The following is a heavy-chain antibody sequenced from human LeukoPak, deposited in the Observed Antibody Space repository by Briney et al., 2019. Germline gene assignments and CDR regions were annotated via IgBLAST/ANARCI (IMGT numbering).Heavy chain of an antibody. CDR2: ISGSGGST. J-gene: IGHJ4*02. Sequence: GGSLRLSCAASGFTFSSYAMSWVRQAPGKGLEWVSAISGSGGSTYYADSVKGRFTISRDNSKNTLYLQMNSLRAEDTAVYYCAKRLWHSMVRGVIFDYWGQGTLVTVSS. V-gene: IGHV3-23*01. CDR1: GFTFSSYA. CDR3: AKRLWHSMVRGVIFDY. D-gene: IGHD3-10*01.